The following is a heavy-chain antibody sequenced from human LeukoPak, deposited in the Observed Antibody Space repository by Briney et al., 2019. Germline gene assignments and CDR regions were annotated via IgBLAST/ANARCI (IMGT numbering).Heavy chain of an antibody. CDR2: IIPNSGVT. V-gene: IGHV1-2*02. CDR1: GYTFTSYD. D-gene: IGHD1-26*01. CDR3: AREGQFSGTYYGGGWFDP. J-gene: IGHJ5*02. Sequence: ASVKVSCKASGYTFTSYDINWVRQATGQGLEWMGWIIPNSGVTNYAQKFQGRVTMTRDTSISTAYMELSSLRSDDTAVYYCAREGQFSGTYYGGGWFDPWGQGTLVTVSS.